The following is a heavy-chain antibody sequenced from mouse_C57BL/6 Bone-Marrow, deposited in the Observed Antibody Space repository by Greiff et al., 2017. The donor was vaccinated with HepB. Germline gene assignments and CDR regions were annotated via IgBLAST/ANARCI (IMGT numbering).Heavy chain of an antibody. D-gene: IGHD1-1*01. V-gene: IGHV7-3*01. J-gene: IGHJ1*03. Sequence: DVMLVESGGGLVQPGGSLSLSCAASGFTFTDYYMSWVRQPPGKALEWLGFIRNKANGYTTEYSASVKGRFTISRDNSQSILYLQMNALRAEDSATYYCARSTVVASYWYFDVWGTGTTVTVSS. CDR1: GFTFTDYY. CDR3: ARSTVVASYWYFDV. CDR2: IRNKANGYTT.